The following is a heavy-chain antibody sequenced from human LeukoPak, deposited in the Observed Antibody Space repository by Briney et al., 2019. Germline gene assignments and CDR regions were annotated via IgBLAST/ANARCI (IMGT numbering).Heavy chain of an antibody. V-gene: IGHV4-59*08. D-gene: IGHD3-22*01. CDR3: ARPDSSDYYGALGFDI. CDR2: IYDSGDT. J-gene: IGHJ3*02. CDR1: GGSMRSYY. Sequence: SETLSLTCTVSGGSMRSYYWSWIRQTPGKGLEWIGYIYDSGDTDYNPSLKSRVTISVDTSKNQFSLNLSSVTAADTAVYYCARPDSSDYYGALGFDIWGQGTMVTVSS.